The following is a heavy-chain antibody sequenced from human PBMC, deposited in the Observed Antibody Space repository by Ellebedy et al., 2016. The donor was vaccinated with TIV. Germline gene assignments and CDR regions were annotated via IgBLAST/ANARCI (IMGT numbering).Heavy chain of an antibody. CDR2: IYYSGST. J-gene: IGHJ4*02. Sequence: SETLSLTCTASGGSISSSSYYWGWIRQPPGKGLEWIGSIYYSGSTYYNPSLKSRVTISVDTSKNQFSLKLSSVTAADTAVYYCARLGGQQLSRCYFDYWGQGTLVTVSS. V-gene: IGHV4-39*01. D-gene: IGHD6-13*01. CDR3: ARLGGQQLSRCYFDY. CDR1: GGSISSSSYY.